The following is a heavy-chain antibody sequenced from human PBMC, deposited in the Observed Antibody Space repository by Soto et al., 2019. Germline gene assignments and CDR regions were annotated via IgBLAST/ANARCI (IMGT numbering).Heavy chain of an antibody. CDR3: ARGGQSYDFWSGYYDC. J-gene: IGHJ4*02. CDR1: GGSFSGYY. CDR2: IDHSGST. Sequence: QVQLQQWGAGLLKPSETLSLTCAVYGGSFSGYYWSWIRQPPGKGLEWIGEIDHSGSTNYSPSLKSRVTISVDTSKNQFSLKLSSVTAADTAVYYCARGGQSYDFWSGYYDCWGQGTLVTVSS. V-gene: IGHV4-34*02. D-gene: IGHD3-3*01.